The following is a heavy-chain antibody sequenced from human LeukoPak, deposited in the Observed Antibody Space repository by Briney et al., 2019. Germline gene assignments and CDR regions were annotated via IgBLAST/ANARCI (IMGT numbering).Heavy chain of an antibody. CDR2: ISGPGGNT. Sequence: GGSLRLSCAASEFTFNNYGMNWVRQAPGQGLEWVSGISGPGGNTYYADSVKGRFTISRDNSKNTLYLQMNSLRAEDTAVYYCAKKVGGVYAFDIWGQGTMVTVSS. CDR3: AKKVGGVYAFDI. CDR1: EFTFNNYG. J-gene: IGHJ3*02. D-gene: IGHD3-16*01. V-gene: IGHV3-23*01.